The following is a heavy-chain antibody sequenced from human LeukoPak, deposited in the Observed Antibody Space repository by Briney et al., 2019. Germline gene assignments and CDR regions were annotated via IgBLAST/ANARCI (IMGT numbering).Heavy chain of an antibody. CDR2: MYYSGST. D-gene: IGHD2-2*01. CDR3: ARRSAAVMEDWSDP. Sequence: SETLSLTCTVSGGSISTYYWSWIRQAPGKGLEWIGHMYYSGSTTYNPSLKSRFTISIDTSKNQLSLKLSSVTAADTAVYYCARRSAAVMEDWSDPWGQGTLVIVSS. V-gene: IGHV4-59*08. J-gene: IGHJ5*02. CDR1: GGSISTYY.